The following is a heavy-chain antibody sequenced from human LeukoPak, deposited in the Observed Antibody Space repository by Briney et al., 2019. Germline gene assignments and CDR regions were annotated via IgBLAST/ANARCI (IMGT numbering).Heavy chain of an antibody. D-gene: IGHD1-14*01. J-gene: IGHJ4*02. CDR3: ARLTGWSAIDY. V-gene: IGHV4-39*01. CDR1: GGSISSSNW. CDR2: IYYSGST. Sequence: SETLSLTCAVSGGSISSSNWWSWVRQPPGKGPEWIGSIYYSGSTYYNPSLKSRVTISVDTSKNQFSLKLSSVTAADTAVYYCARLTGWSAIDYWGQGTLVTVSS.